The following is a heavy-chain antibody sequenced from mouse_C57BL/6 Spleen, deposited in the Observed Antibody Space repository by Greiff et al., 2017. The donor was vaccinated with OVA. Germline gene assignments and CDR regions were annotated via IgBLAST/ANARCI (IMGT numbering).Heavy chain of an antibody. Sequence: EVQGVESGGGLVKPGGSLKLSCAASGFTFSSYAMSWVRQTPEKRLEWVATISDGGSYTYYPDNVKGRFTISRDNAKNNLYLQMSHLKSEDTAMYYCAGEGANWGHFDYWGQGTTLTVSS. D-gene: IGHD4-1*01. CDR3: AGEGANWGHFDY. CDR2: ISDGGSYT. CDR1: GFTFSSYA. V-gene: IGHV5-4*01. J-gene: IGHJ2*01.